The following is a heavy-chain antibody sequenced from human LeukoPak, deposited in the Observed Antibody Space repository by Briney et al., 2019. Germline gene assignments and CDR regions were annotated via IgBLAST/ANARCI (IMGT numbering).Heavy chain of an antibody. D-gene: IGHD1-26*01. Sequence: PGGSLRLSCAASGFTISSYAMTWGSQAPGKGVEGGSRIYSGGSTYYADSVKGRFTIFRDNSNKTLYLQRKNLRAEDTAVYYRGRAPTAYPNTGGQGTLVNGSS. CDR1: GFTISSYA. CDR3: GRAPTAYPNT. CDR2: IYSGGST. V-gene: IGHV3-66*01. J-gene: IGHJ4*02.